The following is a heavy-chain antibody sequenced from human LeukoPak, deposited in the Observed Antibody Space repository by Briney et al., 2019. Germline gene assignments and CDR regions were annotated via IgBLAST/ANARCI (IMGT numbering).Heavy chain of an antibody. J-gene: IGHJ5*02. CDR1: GGTFSSYT. Sequence: SVKVSCKASGGTFSSYTIGWVRQAPGQGLEWMGRIIPILGIANYAQKFQGRVTITADKSTSTAYMELSSLRSEDTAVYYCALRGSYYGYNWFDPWGQGTLVTVSS. V-gene: IGHV1-69*02. CDR3: ALRGSYYGYNWFDP. D-gene: IGHD1-26*01. CDR2: IIPILGIA.